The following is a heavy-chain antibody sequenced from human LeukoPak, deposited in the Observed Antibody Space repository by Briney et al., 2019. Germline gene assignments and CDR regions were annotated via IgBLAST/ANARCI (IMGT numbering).Heavy chain of an antibody. J-gene: IGHJ6*03. CDR2: IYHTGST. Sequence: SGTLSLTCAVSGGSISSYNWWSWVRQPPGKGLEWIGEIYHTGSTNYNPSLKSRLTISADKSKNQFSLKLSSVTAADTAVYYCAREPHYDILSTYCNYYYMDVWGKGTTVTVSS. CDR1: GGSISSYNW. CDR3: AREPHYDILSTYCNYYYMDV. V-gene: IGHV4-4*02. D-gene: IGHD3-9*01.